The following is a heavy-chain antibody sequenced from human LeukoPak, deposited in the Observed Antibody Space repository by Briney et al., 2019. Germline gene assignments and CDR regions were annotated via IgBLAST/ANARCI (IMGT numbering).Heavy chain of an antibody. CDR3: ASRSSTTGTTDY. D-gene: IGHD6-13*01. CDR1: GGSFSGYY. J-gene: IGHJ4*02. Sequence: SETLSLTCAVYGGSFSGYYWSWIRQPPGKGLEWIGEIYHSGSTNYNPSLKSRVTISVDKSKNQFSLKLSSVTAADTAVYYCASRSSTTGTTDYWGQGTLVTVSS. CDR2: IYHSGST. V-gene: IGHV4-34*01.